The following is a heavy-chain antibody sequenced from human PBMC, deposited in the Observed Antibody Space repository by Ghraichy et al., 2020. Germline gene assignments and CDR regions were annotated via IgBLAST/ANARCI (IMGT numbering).Heavy chain of an antibody. D-gene: IGHD1-26*01. CDR3: ARASFGDTYYEHYYGMDG. Sequence: GGSLRLYCAASGLIVFTHYMTWVRQAPGKGLEWVSIIYNNGTTHYADSVRGRFTISRNHSENSLYLQMNSLRPQDTAIYFCARASFGDTYYEHYYGMDGWGKGTSVTVSS. CDR1: GLIVFTHY. J-gene: IGHJ6*04. CDR2: IYNNGTT. V-gene: IGHV3-53*04.